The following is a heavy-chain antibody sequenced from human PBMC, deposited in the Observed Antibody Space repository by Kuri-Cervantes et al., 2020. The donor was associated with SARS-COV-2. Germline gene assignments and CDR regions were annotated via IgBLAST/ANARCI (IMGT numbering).Heavy chain of an antibody. CDR2: VNPNSGDT. V-gene: IGHV1-8*01. J-gene: IGHJ4*02. D-gene: IGHD2-8*01. CDR1: GYSLINYD. Sequence: ASVQVFCKASGYSLINYDINWVRQATGQGLEWMGWVNPNSGDTGYAQNFQGRVTVTTNTSISTVYMELSSLGSDDTAIYFCARGGHNNGGLIWGQGTLVTVSS. CDR3: ARGGHNNGGLI.